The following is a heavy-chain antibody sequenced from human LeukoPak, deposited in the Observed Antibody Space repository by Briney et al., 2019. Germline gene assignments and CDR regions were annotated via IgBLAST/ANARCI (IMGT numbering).Heavy chain of an antibody. D-gene: IGHD2-2*03. CDR2: ISGSGGST. V-gene: IGHV3-23*01. Sequence: GGSLRLSCAASGFTFSSYAMSWVRQAPGKGLEWVSAISGSGGSTYYADSVKGRFTISRDNAKNSLYLQMNSLRAEDTAVYYCASGYCSSTSCYSRPGYRWFDPWGQGTLVTVSS. J-gene: IGHJ5*02. CDR1: GFTFSSYA. CDR3: ASGYCSSTSCYSRPGYRWFDP.